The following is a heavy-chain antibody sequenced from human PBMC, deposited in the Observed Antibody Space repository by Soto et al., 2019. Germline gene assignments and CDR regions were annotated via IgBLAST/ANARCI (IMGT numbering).Heavy chain of an antibody. J-gene: IGHJ4*02. Sequence: XXTLSLTCAVYSGSFTGYYWTWIRQPRGTGLEWIAXINHSXSPNYNKSPKXXVTLSVDXXTNQFSLKMTSVTAADTAVYYCARDKINGIFDYWGQGTLVTVSS. CDR3: ARDKINGIFDY. CDR2: INHSXSP. CDR1: SGSFTGYY. D-gene: IGHD2-8*01. V-gene: IGHV4-34*01.